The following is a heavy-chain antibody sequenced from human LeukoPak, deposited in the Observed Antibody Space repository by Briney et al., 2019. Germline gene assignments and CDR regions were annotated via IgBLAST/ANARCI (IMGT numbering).Heavy chain of an antibody. V-gene: IGHV3-23*01. Sequence: GGSLRLSCEASGFTFSSYAMSWVRQAPGKGLEWVSGIIDRGDITYYANSVKGRFTISRDNSKNTLYLQMNSLRAEDTAVYYCAKLGGQEVYNYYVGVWGKGTTVAVSS. CDR2: IIDRGDIT. J-gene: IGHJ6*03. CDR1: GFTFSSYA. D-gene: IGHD3-16*01. CDR3: AKLGGQEVYNYYVGV.